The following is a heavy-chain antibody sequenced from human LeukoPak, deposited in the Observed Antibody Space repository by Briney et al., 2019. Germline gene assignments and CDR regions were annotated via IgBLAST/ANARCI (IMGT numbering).Heavy chain of an antibody. CDR1: GVSISSNY. D-gene: IGHD4-11*01. J-gene: IGHJ4*02. CDR2: IHANGDT. CDR3: AGYDHSDYLAY. Sequence: SETLSLTCTVSGVSISSNYWSWIQQPPGKGLEWNGLELIGYIHANGDTNYNPSLNRRVTMSLDSSRRHLSLNLSSLTAADTAVYFCAGYDHSDYLAYWGQGILVTVPS. V-gene: IGHV4-4*08.